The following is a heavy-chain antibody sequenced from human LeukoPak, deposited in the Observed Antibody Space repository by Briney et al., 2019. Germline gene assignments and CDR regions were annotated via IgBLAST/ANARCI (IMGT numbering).Heavy chain of an antibody. CDR3: AREKSVRGWHADS. CDR2: IYSSGTS. J-gene: IGHJ4*02. Sequence: PSETLSLTCTVSGAAISDDCWSWLRQSGGKGLEWIGRIYSSGTSDIQPSFQSRVTISVDTSKNQVFMRLTSVTAADTAVYFCAREKSVRGWHADSWGQGTLVTVSS. V-gene: IGHV4-4*07. CDR1: GAAISDDC. D-gene: IGHD6-19*01.